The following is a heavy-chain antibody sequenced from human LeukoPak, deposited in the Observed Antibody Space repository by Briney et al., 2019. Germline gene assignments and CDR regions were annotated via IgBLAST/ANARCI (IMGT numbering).Heavy chain of an antibody. V-gene: IGHV3-23*01. CDR3: AKQLGYCSDGSCYFPY. CDR2: ISNNGGYT. D-gene: IGHD2-15*01. Sequence: GGSLRLSCSASGFTFSTYWMSWVRQAPGKGLEWVSAISNNGGYTYYADSVQGRFTISRDNSKSTLCLQMNSLRAEDTAVYYCAKQLGYCSDGSCYFPYWGQGTLVTVSS. J-gene: IGHJ4*02. CDR1: GFTFSTYW.